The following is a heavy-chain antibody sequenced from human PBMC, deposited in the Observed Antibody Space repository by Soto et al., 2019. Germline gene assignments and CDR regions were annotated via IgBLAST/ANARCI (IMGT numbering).Heavy chain of an antibody. V-gene: IGHV1-3*05. D-gene: IGHD6-13*01. Sequence: QVQLVQSGAEEKKPGASVKVSCKASGYTFTSYAMHWVRQAPGQRLEWMGWINAGNGNTKYSQKFQGRVTITRDTSASTAYMELSSLRSEDTAVYYCARGPGAAVDWFDPWGQGTLVTVSS. CDR3: ARGPGAAVDWFDP. J-gene: IGHJ5*02. CDR1: GYTFTSYA. CDR2: INAGNGNT.